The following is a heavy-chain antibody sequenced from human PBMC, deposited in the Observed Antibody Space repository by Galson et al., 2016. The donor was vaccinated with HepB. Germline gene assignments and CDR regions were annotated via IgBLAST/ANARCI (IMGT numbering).Heavy chain of an antibody. D-gene: IGHD4-11*01. J-gene: IGHJ5*02. CDR3: VRDKVTPGTNWFDP. CDR1: GISVSSYV. CDR2: ISGSGGST. Sequence: LRLSCAASGISVSSYVMTWVRQAPGKGLEWVSAISGSGGSTYYAGSVKGRFTISTDNSKNTLYLQMNSLRAEDTAVYYCVRDKVTPGTNWFDPWGQGTLVTVSS. V-gene: IGHV3-23*01.